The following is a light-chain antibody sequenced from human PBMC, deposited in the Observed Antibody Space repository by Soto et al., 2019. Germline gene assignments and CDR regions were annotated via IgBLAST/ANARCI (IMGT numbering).Light chain of an antibody. CDR2: GNS. Sequence: QSVLTQPPSVSGAPGQRVTISCTGSSSNIGAGYDVHWYQQLPGTAPKLLIYGNSNRPSGVPDRFSGSKSGTSASLAITGLQAEDEADYYCQSYDSSLSVVVFGGGTKVTV. J-gene: IGLJ2*01. V-gene: IGLV1-40*01. CDR1: SSNIGAGYD. CDR3: QSYDSSLSVVV.